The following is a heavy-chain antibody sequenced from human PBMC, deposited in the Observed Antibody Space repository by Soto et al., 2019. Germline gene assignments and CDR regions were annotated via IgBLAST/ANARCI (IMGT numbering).Heavy chain of an antibody. CDR1: GFTFSSYG. D-gene: IGHD3-3*01. CDR2: ISYDGSNK. J-gene: IGHJ6*02. V-gene: IGHV3-30*19. CDR3: ARDLENYYFWSGYYAGAKQYYYYGMDV. Sequence: GGSLRLSCAASGFTFSSYGMHWVRQAPGKGLEWVAVISYDGSNKYYADSVKGRFTISRDNSKNTLYLQMNSLSAEDTAVYYCARDLENYYFWSGYYAGAKQYYYYGMDVWGQGTTVTVSS.